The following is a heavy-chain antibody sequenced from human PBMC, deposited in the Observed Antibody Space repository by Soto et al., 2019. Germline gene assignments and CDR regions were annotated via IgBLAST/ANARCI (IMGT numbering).Heavy chain of an antibody. CDR2: IYYSGST. CDR1: GGSISSYY. V-gene: IGHV4-59*01. CDR3: ARERRDGFYYFDY. D-gene: IGHD5-12*01. Sequence: SETPSLTCTVSGGSISSYYWSWVRQPPGKGLEWIGYIYYSGSTNYNPSLKSRVTISVDTSKNQFSLKLSSVTAADTAVYYCARERRDGFYYFDYWGQGTLVTVSS. J-gene: IGHJ4*02.